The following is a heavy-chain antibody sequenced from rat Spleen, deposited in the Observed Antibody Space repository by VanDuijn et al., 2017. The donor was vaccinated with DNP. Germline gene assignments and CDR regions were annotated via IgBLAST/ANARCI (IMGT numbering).Heavy chain of an antibody. J-gene: IGHJ2*01. D-gene: IGHD1-1*01. CDR3: TTLSFITTVVGDY. Sequence: EVQLVESGGGLVQPGRSMKLSCAASGFTFSNYGMAWVRQAPKKGLEWVAYISYDGGSTYYRDSVKGRFTISRDNAKSTLYLQMDSLRSEDTATYYCTTLSFITTVVGDYWGQGVMVTVSS. CDR2: ISYDGGST. CDR1: GFTFSNYG. V-gene: IGHV5-20*01.